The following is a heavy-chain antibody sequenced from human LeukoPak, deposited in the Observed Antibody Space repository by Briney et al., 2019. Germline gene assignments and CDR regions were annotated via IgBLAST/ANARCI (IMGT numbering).Heavy chain of an antibody. CDR3: ARGPTATFDY. V-gene: IGHV3-30-3*01. Sequence: PGRPLRLSCAASGFTFSSYAMHWVRQAPGKGLEWVAVISYDGSNKYYADSVKGRFTISRDNSKNTLYLQMNSLRAEDTAVYYCARGPTATFDYWGQGTLVTVSS. J-gene: IGHJ4*02. CDR1: GFTFSSYA. CDR2: ISYDGSNK. D-gene: IGHD5-18*01.